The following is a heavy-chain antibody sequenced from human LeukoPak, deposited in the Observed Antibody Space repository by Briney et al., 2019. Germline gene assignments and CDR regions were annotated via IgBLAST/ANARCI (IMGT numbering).Heavy chain of an antibody. CDR2: IYHSGTT. CDR3: ARDGVFHDSDGYSFDY. V-gene: IGHV4-38-2*02. Sequence: PSETLSLTCAVSNYSITSGYFWGWIRPPPGKGLEWIAIIYHSGTTYYNPSLRNRVTLFVDTSKNQFSLKLTSLTAADTAVYYCARDGVFHDSDGYSFDYWGQGTLVTVSS. D-gene: IGHD3-22*01. CDR1: NYSITSGYF. J-gene: IGHJ4*02.